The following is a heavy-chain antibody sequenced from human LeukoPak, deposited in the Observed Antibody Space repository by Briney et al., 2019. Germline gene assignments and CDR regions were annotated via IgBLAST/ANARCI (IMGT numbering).Heavy chain of an antibody. CDR3: ARAVVVVAAGDY. Sequence: GRSLRLSCAASGFTFSSYAMHWVRQAPGKGLEWVAVISYDGSNKYYADSVKGRFTISRDNSKNTLYLQMNSLRAEDTAVYYCARAVVVVAAGDYWGQGTLVTVS. CDR1: GFTFSSYA. D-gene: IGHD2-15*01. V-gene: IGHV3-30-3*01. CDR2: ISYDGSNK. J-gene: IGHJ4*02.